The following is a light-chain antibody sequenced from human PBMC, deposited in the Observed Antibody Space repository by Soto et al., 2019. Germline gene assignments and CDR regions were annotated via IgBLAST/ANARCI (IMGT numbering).Light chain of an antibody. CDR3: QQYGSSPKT. Sequence: EIVLTQSPGTLSLSPGERATLSCRASQSISRNSLAWYQQKPGQAPRLLIYGASSRATGIPDRFSGSGSGTDFTLNISRLEPEDFAVYYCQQYGSSPKTFGQGTKVEIK. CDR1: QSISRNS. CDR2: GAS. V-gene: IGKV3-20*01. J-gene: IGKJ1*01.